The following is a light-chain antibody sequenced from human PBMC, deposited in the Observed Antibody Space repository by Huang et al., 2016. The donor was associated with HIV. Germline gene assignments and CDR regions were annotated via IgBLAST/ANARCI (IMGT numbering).Light chain of an antibody. CDR2: GAS. CDR3: QQSYNIPLT. Sequence: DIQMTQSPSSLSASVGDRVTITCRASQIIHSYLNLYQQKPGKAPKVLIYGASNLQSGVPSRFSGSGFGTHFTLTISGLQPEDFGTYYCQQSYNIPLTFGPGTKVD. J-gene: IGKJ3*01. V-gene: IGKV1-39*01. CDR1: QIIHSY.